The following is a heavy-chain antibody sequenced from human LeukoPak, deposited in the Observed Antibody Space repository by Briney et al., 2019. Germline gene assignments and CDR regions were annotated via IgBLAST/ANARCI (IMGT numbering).Heavy chain of an antibody. D-gene: IGHD6-13*01. CDR1: GFTFSSYA. V-gene: IGHV3-23*01. Sequence: PGGSLRLSCAASGFTFSSYAMSWVRQAPGKGLEWVSAISGSGGSTYYADSVKGRFTISRDNSKNTLYLQMNSLRAEDTAVYYCARVKAAAGKHYYYGMDVWGQGTTVTVAS. CDR3: ARVKAAAGKHYYYGMDV. J-gene: IGHJ6*02. CDR2: ISGSGGST.